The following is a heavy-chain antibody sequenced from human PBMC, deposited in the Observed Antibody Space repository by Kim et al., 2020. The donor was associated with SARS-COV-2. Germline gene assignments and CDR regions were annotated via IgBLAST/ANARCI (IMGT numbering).Heavy chain of an antibody. CDR1: GYTFTSSY. D-gene: IGHD3-10*01. CDR3: VLYDSGSYSAFNV. CDR2: INPSDGST. Sequence: ASVKVSCKASGYTFTSSYIHWVRQVPGQGLEWMGIINPSDGSTIYAQKFQGRVTMTRDTSTSTVYMELTSLRSEDTAVYYCVLYDSGSYSAFNVWGQGTMVTVSS. V-gene: IGHV1-46*01. J-gene: IGHJ3*01.